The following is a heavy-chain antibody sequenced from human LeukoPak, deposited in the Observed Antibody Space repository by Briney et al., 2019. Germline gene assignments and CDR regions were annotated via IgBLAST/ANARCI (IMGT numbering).Heavy chain of an antibody. Sequence: GGSLRLSCAASGFTFSSYAMHWVRQAPGKGLEWVAVISYDGSNKYYADSVKGRFTISRDNSKNTLYLQMNSLRAEDTAVYYCARDYYYGSGSYYYYYGMGVWGQGTTVTVSS. CDR3: ARDYYYGSGSYYYYYGMGV. D-gene: IGHD3-10*01. CDR2: ISYDGSNK. V-gene: IGHV3-30-3*01. J-gene: IGHJ6*02. CDR1: GFTFSSYA.